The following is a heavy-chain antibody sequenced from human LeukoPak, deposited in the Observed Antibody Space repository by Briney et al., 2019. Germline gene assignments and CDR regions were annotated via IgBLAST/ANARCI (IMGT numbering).Heavy chain of an antibody. CDR3: ARNRGILTGYYISHFDY. J-gene: IGHJ4*02. CDR2: IYYSGNT. CDR1: GVSISSSNSY. D-gene: IGHD3-9*01. V-gene: IGHV4-39*01. Sequence: PSETLSLTCTVSGVSISSSNSYWGWIRQPPGKGLEWIGSIYYSGNTYYNASLKSQVSISIDTSKNQFSLKLSSVTAADTAVYYCARNRGILTGYYISHFDYWGQGTLVTVSS.